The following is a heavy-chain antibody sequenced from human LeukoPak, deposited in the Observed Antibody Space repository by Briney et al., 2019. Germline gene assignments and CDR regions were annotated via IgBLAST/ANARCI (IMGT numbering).Heavy chain of an antibody. Sequence: SETLSLTCTVSGGSISSYYWSWIRQPAGKGLEWIGRIYTSGSTNYNPSLKGRVTMSVDTSKNQFSLKLSSVTAADTAVYYCARGVLTTVSYYMDVWGKGTTVTVSS. CDR1: GGSISSYY. CDR3: ARGVLTTVSYYMDV. V-gene: IGHV4-4*07. CDR2: IYTSGST. J-gene: IGHJ6*03. D-gene: IGHD4-11*01.